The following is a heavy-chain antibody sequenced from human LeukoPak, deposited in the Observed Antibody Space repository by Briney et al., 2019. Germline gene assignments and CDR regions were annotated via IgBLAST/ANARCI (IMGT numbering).Heavy chain of an antibody. CDR1: GFTFSSYA. Sequence: GGSLRLSCAASGFTFSSYAMSWVRQAPGKGLEWVSAISGSGGSTYYADSVKGRFTISRDNSKNTLYLQMNSLRAEDTAVYYCAKDPAYYDSSGCYPDYWGQGTLVTVSS. CDR2: ISGSGGST. D-gene: IGHD3-22*01. V-gene: IGHV3-23*01. J-gene: IGHJ4*02. CDR3: AKDPAYYDSSGCYPDY.